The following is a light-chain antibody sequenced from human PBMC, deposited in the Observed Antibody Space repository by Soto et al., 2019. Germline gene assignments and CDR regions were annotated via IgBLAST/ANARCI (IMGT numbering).Light chain of an antibody. CDR1: SSNMGSNY. CDR3: ATWDDILTGVV. V-gene: IGLV1-47*01. J-gene: IGLJ7*01. Sequence: QPVLTQPPSASGTPGQGVSISCSGSSSNMGSNYVYWYQQLPGRAPRLIIYKNDQRPSGVPDRFSGSKSGTSASLAISGLRSEDEALYHCATWDDILTGVVFGGGTQLTVL. CDR2: KND.